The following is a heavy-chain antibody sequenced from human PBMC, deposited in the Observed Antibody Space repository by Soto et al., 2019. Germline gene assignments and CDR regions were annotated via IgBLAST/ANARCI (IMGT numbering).Heavy chain of an antibody. Sequence: ESLKISCKGSGYSFAIHWVAWVRQMPEKGLEWIGTIYPGDSDTKYSSAFRGHVTISADTSVSTAYLQWRSLEATDSATYYCARYSGSYWHYLDFWGQGTLVTAPQ. CDR2: IYPGDSDT. J-gene: IGHJ4*02. CDR1: GYSFAIHW. D-gene: IGHD1-26*01. V-gene: IGHV5-51*01. CDR3: ARYSGSYWHYLDF.